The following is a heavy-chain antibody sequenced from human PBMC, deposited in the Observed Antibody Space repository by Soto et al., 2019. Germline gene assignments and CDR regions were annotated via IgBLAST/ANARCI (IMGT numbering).Heavy chain of an antibody. CDR1: GYRFTTHY. D-gene: IGHD4-4*01. V-gene: IGHV5-51*01. CDR2: IHPDDSDT. Sequence: GESLKISCKGCGYRFTTHYIGWVRQRPGKGLEWMGMIHPDDSDTRYGPSFQGQVTMSADKSTNTAYLQWSSLKALDTALYFCARLMRRNDYNYGAFDIWGQGTAVTVSS. J-gene: IGHJ3*02. CDR3: ARLMRRNDYNYGAFDI.